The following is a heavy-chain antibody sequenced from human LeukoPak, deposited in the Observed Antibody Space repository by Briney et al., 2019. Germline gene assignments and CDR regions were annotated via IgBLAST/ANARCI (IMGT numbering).Heavy chain of an antibody. CDR3: ARSRTTVTKDALDY. Sequence: NPGGSLRLSCSASGFIFSSYSMNWVRQAPGKGLEWVSSISSYSNYVYYTDSLKGRFTISRDNAKNSLYLQMNSLRAEDTAVYYCARSRTTVTKDALDYWGQGTLVIVSS. J-gene: IGHJ4*02. D-gene: IGHD4-17*01. CDR2: ISSYSNYV. V-gene: IGHV3-21*06. CDR1: GFIFSSYS.